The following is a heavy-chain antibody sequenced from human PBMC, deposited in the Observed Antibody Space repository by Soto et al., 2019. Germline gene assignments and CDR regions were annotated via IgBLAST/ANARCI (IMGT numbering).Heavy chain of an antibody. V-gene: IGHV3-30*18. CDR3: ANIGQKQQVRLGIHD. CDR2: ISHDGSNK. Sequence: QVQLVESGGGVVQPGRSLRLSCAASGFTFSNYGMHWVRQAPGKGLEWVAAISHDGSNKYYADSVRGRFNIARDNSENTLDLQMNSLRTEDTDVYHCANIGQKQQVRLGIHDLGQGTTVTVSS. CDR1: GFTFSNYG. D-gene: IGHD1-1*01. J-gene: IGHJ6*02.